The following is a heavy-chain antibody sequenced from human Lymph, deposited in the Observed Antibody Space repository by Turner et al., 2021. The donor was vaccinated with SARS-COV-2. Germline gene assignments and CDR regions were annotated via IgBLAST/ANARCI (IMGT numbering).Heavy chain of an antibody. CDR3: AKDSRFLEWLLFGEFDY. CDR1: GSTFSNYG. CDR2: ISYDGSNK. D-gene: IGHD3-3*01. Sequence: QVQLLGSGGGVVLPGRSLRLSCAASGSTFSNYGMHWVRQAPGKGLEWVAVISYDGSNKNYAGSVKGRFTISRDNSKNTLNLQMNSLGAEDTAVYYCAKDSRFLEWLLFGEFDYWGQGTLVTVSS. V-gene: IGHV3-30*18. J-gene: IGHJ4*02.